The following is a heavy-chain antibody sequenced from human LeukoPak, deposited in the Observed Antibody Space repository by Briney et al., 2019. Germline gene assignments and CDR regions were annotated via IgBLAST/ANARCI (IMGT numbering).Heavy chain of an antibody. Sequence: GGSLRLSCAASGFTFDDYDMSWVRQAPGKGLEWVSGINWSGGSTGYADSVKGRFTISRDNAKNSLYLQMNSLRAEDTAVYYCARDEGYDILTGYLDAFDIWGQGTMVTVSS. CDR1: GFTFDDYD. J-gene: IGHJ3*02. V-gene: IGHV3-20*04. CDR2: INWSGGST. D-gene: IGHD3-9*01. CDR3: ARDEGYDILTGYLDAFDI.